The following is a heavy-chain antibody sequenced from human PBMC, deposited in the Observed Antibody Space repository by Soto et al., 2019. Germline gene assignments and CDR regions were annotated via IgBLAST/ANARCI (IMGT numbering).Heavy chain of an antibody. J-gene: IGHJ6*02. Sequence: GGSLRLSCAASGFTFSDYYMSWIRQAPGKGLEWVSYISSSGSTIYYADSVKGRFTISRDNAKNSLYLQMNSLRAEDTAVYYCARVPVTPIVVVPAAPLDVWGQGTTVTVSS. V-gene: IGHV3-11*01. D-gene: IGHD2-2*01. CDR1: GFTFSDYY. CDR3: ARVPVTPIVVVPAAPLDV. CDR2: ISSSGSTI.